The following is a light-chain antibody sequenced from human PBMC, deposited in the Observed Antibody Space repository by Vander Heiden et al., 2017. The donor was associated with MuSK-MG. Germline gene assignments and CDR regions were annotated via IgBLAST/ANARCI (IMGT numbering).Light chain of an antibody. Sequence: DIQMTQSPSSLSASVGDRVTITCQASQDISNHLNWYQQKGGKAPELLIYDASNLKTGVPSRFSGSGSGTDFTFTISRLQPEDFATYYCQQQDSLPITFGGGTKVETK. CDR1: QDISNH. CDR3: QQQDSLPIT. CDR2: DAS. V-gene: IGKV1-33*01. J-gene: IGKJ4*01.